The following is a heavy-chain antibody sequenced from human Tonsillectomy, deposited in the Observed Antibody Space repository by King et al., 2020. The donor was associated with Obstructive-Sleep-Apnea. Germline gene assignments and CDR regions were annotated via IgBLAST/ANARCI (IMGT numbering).Heavy chain of an antibody. V-gene: IGHV3-23*04. CDR2: ISGSGGST. J-gene: IGHJ5*02. Sequence: DVQLVESGGGLVQPGGSLRLSCAASGFTFSSYEMSWVRQTPGKGLEWVSGISGSGGSTHYADSVKGRFTISRDNSKNTVYLQMNSLRAEDTAVYYCAREVVGQQLQNWFDPWGQGTLVTVSS. CDR1: GFTFSSYE. D-gene: IGHD6-13*01. CDR3: AREVVGQQLQNWFDP.